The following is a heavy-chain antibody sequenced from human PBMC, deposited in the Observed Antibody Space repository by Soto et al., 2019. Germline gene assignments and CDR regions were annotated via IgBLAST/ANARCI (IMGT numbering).Heavy chain of an antibody. D-gene: IGHD6-13*01. CDR2: VYYSGNT. CDR1: GGSISPYY. J-gene: IGHJ6*03. V-gene: IGHV4-59*01. Sequence: SETLSLTCTVSGGSISPYYWSWIRQPPGKGLEWIGYVYYSGNTNYNPSLESRVTISVDTSRNRFSLNLTSATAADTAVYYCARKGAAASSPHYYRDVGGRGTGVT. CDR3: ARKGAAASSPHYYRDV.